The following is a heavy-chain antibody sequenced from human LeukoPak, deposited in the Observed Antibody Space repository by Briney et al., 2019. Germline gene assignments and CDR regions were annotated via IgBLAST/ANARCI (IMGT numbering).Heavy chain of an antibody. CDR2: MIPIFVTA. CDR1: GGTFSSYA. Sequence: SVKVSCKASGGTFSSYAISWVRQAPGQGLAWMGRMIPIFVTANYAQKFQGRVTITTDEATSTAYMELSSLRSEDTAVYYCARDRSVVVVAATHGWFDPWGQGTLVTVSS. D-gene: IGHD2-15*01. J-gene: IGHJ5*02. V-gene: IGHV1-69*05. CDR3: ARDRSVVVVAATHGWFDP.